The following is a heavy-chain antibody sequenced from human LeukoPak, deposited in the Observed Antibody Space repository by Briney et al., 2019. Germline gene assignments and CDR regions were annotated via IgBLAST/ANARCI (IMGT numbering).Heavy chain of an antibody. CDR1: GFTFSSYS. V-gene: IGHV3-21*04. CDR2: ISSSSSYI. D-gene: IGHD5-18*01. Sequence: GGSLRLSCAASGFTFSSYSMNWVRQAPGKGLEWVSSISSSSSYIYYADSVKGRFTISRDNSKNTLYLQMNSLRAEDTAVYYCAKDKTSGYSYGYEYWGQGTLVTVSS. CDR3: AKDKTSGYSYGYEY. J-gene: IGHJ4*02.